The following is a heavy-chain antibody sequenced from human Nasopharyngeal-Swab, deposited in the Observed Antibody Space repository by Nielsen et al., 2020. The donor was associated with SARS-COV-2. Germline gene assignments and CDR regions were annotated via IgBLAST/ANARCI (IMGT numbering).Heavy chain of an antibody. D-gene: IGHD4-17*01. CDR2: IWYDGYNK. CDR1: GFTLSSFG. Sequence: GGSLRLSCATSGFTLSSFGIHWVRQTPGKGLEWVAVIWYDGYNKYYADSVKGRFTISRDNSKNTLYLQMNSLRAEDTAMYYCARDKEGGGDYRFDHWGQGTLVTVSS. J-gene: IGHJ4*02. V-gene: IGHV3-33*01. CDR3: ARDKEGGGDYRFDH.